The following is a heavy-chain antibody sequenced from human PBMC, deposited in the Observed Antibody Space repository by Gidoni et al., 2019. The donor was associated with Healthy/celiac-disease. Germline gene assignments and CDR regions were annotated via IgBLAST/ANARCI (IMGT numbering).Heavy chain of an antibody. Sequence: QVQLQQWGAGLLKPSETLSLTCAVYGGSFSGYYWSWIRQPPGKGLEWIGEINHSGSTNYNPSLKSRVTISVDTSKNQFSLKLSSVTAADTAVYYCASIAVAGTSYYYYYMDVWGKGTTVTVSS. CDR1: GGSFSGYY. V-gene: IGHV4-34*01. CDR2: INHSGST. D-gene: IGHD6-19*01. CDR3: ASIAVAGTSYYYYYMDV. J-gene: IGHJ6*03.